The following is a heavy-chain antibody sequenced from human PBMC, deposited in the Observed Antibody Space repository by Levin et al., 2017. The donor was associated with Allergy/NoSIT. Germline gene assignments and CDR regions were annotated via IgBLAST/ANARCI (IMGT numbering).Heavy chain of an antibody. CDR1: GFTFSSFG. D-gene: IGHD6-13*01. CDR2: IWYDGSNK. V-gene: IGHV3-33*01. Sequence: PGGSLRLSCAASGFTFSSFGIHWVRQAPGKGLEWVALIWYDGSNKYYADSVKGRFTIFRDNPKNTRYLQVNSLRAEDTAAYYCARGTADGTYHYYYYMDVWGKGTTVTVSS. J-gene: IGHJ6*03. CDR3: ARGTADGTYHYYYYMDV.